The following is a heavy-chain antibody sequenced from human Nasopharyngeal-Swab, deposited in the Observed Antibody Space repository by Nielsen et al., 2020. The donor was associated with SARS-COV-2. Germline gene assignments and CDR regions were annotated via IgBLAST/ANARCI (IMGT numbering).Heavy chain of an antibody. CDR1: GFTFSNAW. D-gene: IGHD3-22*01. CDR3: ARDTPSSHYYDSSGCFDY. J-gene: IGHJ4*02. Sequence: GESLKISCAASGFTFSNAWMSWIRQAPGKGLEWVSYISSSGSTIYYADSVKGRFTISRDNAKNSLYLQMNSLRAEDTAVYYCARDTPSSHYYDSSGCFDYWGQGTLVTVSS. V-gene: IGHV3-11*01. CDR2: ISSSGSTI.